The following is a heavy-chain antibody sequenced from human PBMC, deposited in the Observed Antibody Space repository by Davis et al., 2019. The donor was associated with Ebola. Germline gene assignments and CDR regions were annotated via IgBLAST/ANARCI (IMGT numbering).Heavy chain of an antibody. CDR3: ARDITMNNWFDP. D-gene: IGHD3-22*01. J-gene: IGHJ5*02. V-gene: IGHV1-18*01. CDR1: GYTFTSYD. Sequence: AASVKVSCKASGYTFTSYDISWVRQAPGQGLEWMGWISAYNGNTNYAQKLQGRVTMTTDTSTSTAYMELRSLRSDDTAVYYCARDITMNNWFDPWGQGTLVTVSS. CDR2: ISAYNGNT.